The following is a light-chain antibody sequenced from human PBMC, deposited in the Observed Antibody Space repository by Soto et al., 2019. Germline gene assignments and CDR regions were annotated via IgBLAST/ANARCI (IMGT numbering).Light chain of an antibody. CDR1: QSVSSY. Sequence: EVVLTQSPAILSLSPGERATLSCRASQSVSSYLAWYQQKPGQPPRLLIYDASNRATGIPARFSGSGSGTDFTLTISSLEPEYFAVYYCQQRSIWPPITFGQGTRLEIK. J-gene: IGKJ5*01. CDR2: DAS. V-gene: IGKV3-11*01. CDR3: QQRSIWPPIT.